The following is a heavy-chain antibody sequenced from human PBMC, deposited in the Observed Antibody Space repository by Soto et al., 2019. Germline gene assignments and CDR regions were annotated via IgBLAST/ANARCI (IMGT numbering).Heavy chain of an antibody. V-gene: IGHV4-4*02. Sequence: PADPLSLTCAVSGGSISSSNWWSCVRQPPGKGLEWIGEIYHSGSTNYNPSLKSRVTISVDKSKNQFSLKLSSVTAADTAVYYCARRGYYYVNWGFDPWGQGTLVTVSS. D-gene: IGHD3-10*02. CDR2: IYHSGST. CDR1: GGSISSSNW. CDR3: ARRGYYYVNWGFDP. J-gene: IGHJ5*02.